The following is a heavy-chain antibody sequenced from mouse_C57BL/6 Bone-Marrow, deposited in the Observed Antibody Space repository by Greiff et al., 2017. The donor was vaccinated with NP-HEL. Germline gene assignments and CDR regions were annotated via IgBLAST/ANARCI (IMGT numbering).Heavy chain of an antibody. CDR3: ARVPRGSSFYCDY. D-gene: IGHD1-1*01. V-gene: IGHV3-6*01. CDR1: GYSITSGYY. J-gene: IGHJ2*01. Sequence: EVKLMESGPGLVKPSQSLSLTCSVTGYSITSGYYWNWIRQFPGNKLEWMGYISYDGSNNYNPSLKNRISITRDTSKNQFFLKLNSVTTEDTATYYCARVPRGSSFYCDYWGQGTTLTVSS. CDR2: ISYDGSN.